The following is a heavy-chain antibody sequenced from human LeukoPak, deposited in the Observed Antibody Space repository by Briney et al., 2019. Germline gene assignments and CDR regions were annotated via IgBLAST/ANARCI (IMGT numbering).Heavy chain of an antibody. CDR2: ISNNSGIT. V-gene: IGHV3-23*01. D-gene: IGHD3-10*01. Sequence: GWSLRLSCAAAGFTFSKYGMRWVRQAPGRGREWVAGISNNSGITYYADSVKGRFTISRDNSKNTLYLQMNSLRAEDTAVYYCGKALYYGSGSYQVDYWGQGTLVTVSS. J-gene: IGHJ4*02. CDR1: GFTFSKYG. CDR3: GKALYYGSGSYQVDY.